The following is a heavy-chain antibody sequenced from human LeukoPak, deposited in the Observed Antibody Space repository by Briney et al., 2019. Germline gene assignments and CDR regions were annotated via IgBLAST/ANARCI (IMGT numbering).Heavy chain of an antibody. D-gene: IGHD2-15*01. CDR1: GFTFSSYW. J-gene: IGHJ4*02. V-gene: IGHV3-7*01. Sequence: GGSLRLSCAASGFTFSSYWMSWVRQAPGKGLEWVANIKQDGSERYYVDSVKGRFTISRDNAKNSLYLQMNSLRAEDTAVYYCARDLLSAATDYWGQGTLVTVSS. CDR2: IKQDGSER. CDR3: ARDLLSAATDY.